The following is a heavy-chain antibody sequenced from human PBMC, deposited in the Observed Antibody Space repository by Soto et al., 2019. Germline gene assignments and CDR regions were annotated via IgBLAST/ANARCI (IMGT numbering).Heavy chain of an antibody. Sequence: GGSLRLSCAASGFTFSSYGMHWVRQAPGKGLEWVAVISYDGSNKYYADSVKGRFTISRDNSKNTLYLQMNSLRAEDTAVYYCAKDRGTIVGATIQWIDYWGQGTLVTVSS. V-gene: IGHV3-30*18. D-gene: IGHD1-26*01. CDR2: ISYDGSNK. J-gene: IGHJ4*02. CDR1: GFTFSSYG. CDR3: AKDRGTIVGATIQWIDY.